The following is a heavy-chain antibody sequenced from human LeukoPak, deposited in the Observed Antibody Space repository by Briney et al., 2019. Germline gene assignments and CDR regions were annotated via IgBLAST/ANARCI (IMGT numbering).Heavy chain of an antibody. CDR1: GFTFSSYG. J-gene: IGHJ4*02. Sequence: GGSLRLSCAVSGFTFSSYGMHWVRQAPGKGLEWVAFIRYDGSNKYYADSVKGRFTISRDNSKNTLYLQMNTLRAEDTARYYCAKPWREDGDYWSFNYWGQGTLVTVSS. CDR3: AKPWREDGDYWSFNY. D-gene: IGHD4-17*01. CDR2: IRYDGSNK. V-gene: IGHV3-30*02.